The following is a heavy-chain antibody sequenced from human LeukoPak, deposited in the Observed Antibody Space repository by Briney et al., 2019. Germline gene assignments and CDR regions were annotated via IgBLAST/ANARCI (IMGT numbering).Heavy chain of an antibody. V-gene: IGHV1-18*01. CDR1: GYTFTSYG. Sequence: ASVKVSCKASGYTFTSYGISWVRQAPGQGLEWMGWISAYNGNTNYAQKLQGRVTMTTDTSTSTPYMELRSLRSDDTAVYYCAREFSSSWYVVDYWGQGTLVTVSS. J-gene: IGHJ4*02. CDR2: ISAYNGNT. CDR3: AREFSSSWYVVDY. D-gene: IGHD6-13*01.